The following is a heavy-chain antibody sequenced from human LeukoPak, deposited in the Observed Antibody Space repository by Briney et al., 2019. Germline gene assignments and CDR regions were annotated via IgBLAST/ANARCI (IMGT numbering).Heavy chain of an antibody. V-gene: IGHV3-74*01. J-gene: IGHJ4*02. CDR2: IYIDGIST. CDR3: AGGQLDEIWSY. D-gene: IGHD3-3*01. Sequence: PGGSLRLSCVASGFTFSSYWMHWVRQAPGKGLVWVSRIYIDGISTDYADSVKGRFTISRDNAKNMLFLQVNSLRAEDTAVYYCAGGQLDEIWSYWGQGTLVTVSS. CDR1: GFTFSSYW.